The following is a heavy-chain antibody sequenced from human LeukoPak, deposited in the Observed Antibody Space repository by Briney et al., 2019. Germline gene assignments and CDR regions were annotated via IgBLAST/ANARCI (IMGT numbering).Heavy chain of an antibody. J-gene: IGHJ3*02. D-gene: IGHD3-22*01. CDR2: IYTSGST. V-gene: IGHV4-4*09. Sequence: SETLSLTCTVSGGSISSYYWSWIRQPPGKRLEWIGYIYTSGSTNYNPSLKSRVTISVDTSKNQFSLKLSSVTAADTAVYYCARDRGDYDSSGYYRPSDAFDIWGQGTMVTVSS. CDR1: GGSISSYY. CDR3: ARDRGDYDSSGYYRPSDAFDI.